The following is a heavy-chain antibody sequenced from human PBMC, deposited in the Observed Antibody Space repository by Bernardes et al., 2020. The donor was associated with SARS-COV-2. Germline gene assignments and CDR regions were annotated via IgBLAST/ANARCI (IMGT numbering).Heavy chain of an antibody. V-gene: IGHV3-13*01. CDR3: ARGGRARNYYDSSGYYGDFDY. J-gene: IGHJ4*02. CDR2: IGTAGDT. D-gene: IGHD3-22*01. CDR1: GFTFSSYD. Sequence: GGSLRLSCAASGFTFSSYDMHWVRQATGKGLEWVSAIGTAGDTYYPGSVKGRFTISRENAKNSLYLQMNSLRAGDTAVYYCARGGRARNYYDSSGYYGDFDYWGQGTLVTVSS.